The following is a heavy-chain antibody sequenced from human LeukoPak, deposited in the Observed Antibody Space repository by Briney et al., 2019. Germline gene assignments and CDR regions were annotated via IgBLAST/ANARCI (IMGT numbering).Heavy chain of an antibody. D-gene: IGHD3-3*01. CDR2: ISSNGGST. CDR3: VKVAGYETELDY. J-gene: IGHJ4*02. Sequence: GGSLRLSCSASGFTFSSYAMHWVRQAPGKGLEYVSVISSNGGSTYYADSVKGRFTISRDNSKNTLYLQMSSLRAEDTAVYYCVKVAGYETELDYWGQGTLVTVSS. V-gene: IGHV3-64D*09. CDR1: GFTFSSYA.